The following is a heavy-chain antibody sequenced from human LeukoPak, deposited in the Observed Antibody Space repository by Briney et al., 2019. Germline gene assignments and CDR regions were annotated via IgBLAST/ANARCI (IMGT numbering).Heavy chain of an antibody. J-gene: IGHJ4*02. V-gene: IGHV3-30*04. CDR1: GFTFSGYS. CDR3: ARAMDTAMGPYFDY. D-gene: IGHD5-18*01. CDR2: TSSDGDIK. Sequence: GGSLRLSCAASGFTFSGYSMHWVRQAPGKGLSWVALTSSDGDIKYYADSVKGRFIISRGNSKNTLYLQMNSLTPEDTAVYYCARAMDTAMGPYFDYWGQGTLVTVSS.